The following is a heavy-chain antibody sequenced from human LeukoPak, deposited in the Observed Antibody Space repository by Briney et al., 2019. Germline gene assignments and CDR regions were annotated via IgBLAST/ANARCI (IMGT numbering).Heavy chain of an antibody. Sequence: SETLSLTCTVSGGSISSYYWSWIRQPPGKGLEWIGRIYTSGSTNYNPSLKSRVTMSVDTSNNQFSLKLSSVTAADTAVYYCARTSSAGWFDPWGQGTLVTVSS. D-gene: IGHD6-6*01. CDR3: ARTSSAGWFDP. V-gene: IGHV4-4*07. CDR2: IYTSGST. CDR1: GGSISSYY. J-gene: IGHJ5*02.